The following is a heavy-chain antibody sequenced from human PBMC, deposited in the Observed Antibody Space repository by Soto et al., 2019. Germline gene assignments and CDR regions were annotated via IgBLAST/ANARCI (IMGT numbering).Heavy chain of an antibody. CDR2: VGYGGIT. CDR3: AREKYYYGSGSYNVKWFDP. D-gene: IGHD3-10*01. CDR1: GASIISGRHS. Sequence: SETLSLTCTVSGASIISGRHSWGWIRQPPGKGLDWIGTVGYGGITYYNPSLRSRISISLDTSKNHLSLRLTSVTAADTAVYYCAREKYYYGSGSYNVKWFDPWGQGTLVTVSS. V-gene: IGHV4-39*02. J-gene: IGHJ5*02.